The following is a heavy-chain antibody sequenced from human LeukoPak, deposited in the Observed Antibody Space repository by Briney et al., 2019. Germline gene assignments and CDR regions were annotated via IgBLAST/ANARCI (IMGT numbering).Heavy chain of an antibody. V-gene: IGHV4-34*01. D-gene: IGHD1-26*01. Sequence: SETLSPTCAVYGGSFSDYYWSWIRQPPGKGLEWIGEINHSGSTNYNPSLKSRVTISVDTSKNQFSLKLSSVTAADAAVYYCAREEGSKTFDYWGQGTLVTVSS. CDR3: AREEGSKTFDY. CDR1: GGSFSDYY. J-gene: IGHJ4*02. CDR2: INHSGST.